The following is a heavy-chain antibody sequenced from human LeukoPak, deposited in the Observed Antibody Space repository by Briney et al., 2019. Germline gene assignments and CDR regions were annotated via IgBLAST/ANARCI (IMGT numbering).Heavy chain of an antibody. CDR2: ISYDGSHK. CDR1: GFTLSSYG. J-gene: IGHJ4*02. V-gene: IGHV3-30*18. CDR3: AKDRNYLGTLDY. D-gene: IGHD1-1*01. Sequence: GGSLRLSCAASGFTLSSYGMHWVRQAPGRGLEWVAIISYDGSHKYDADSVKGRFTISRDNSKNTLYLQMNSLKGEDTAVYYCAKDRNYLGTLDYWGQGTLVTVSS.